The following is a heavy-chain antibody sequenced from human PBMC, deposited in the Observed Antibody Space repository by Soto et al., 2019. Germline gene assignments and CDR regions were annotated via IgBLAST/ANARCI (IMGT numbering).Heavy chain of an antibody. Sequence: LRLSCAASVFTFSSYAMSWVRQAPGKGLEWVSAISGSGGSTYYADSVKGRLTISRDNPKNTLYLQMTSLRAEDTAVYYCAQSPFCIAARQINDYWGQVALVTVSS. CDR1: VFTFSSYA. J-gene: IGHJ4*02. CDR2: ISGSGGST. D-gene: IGHD6-6*01. V-gene: IGHV3-23*01. CDR3: AQSPFCIAARQINDY.